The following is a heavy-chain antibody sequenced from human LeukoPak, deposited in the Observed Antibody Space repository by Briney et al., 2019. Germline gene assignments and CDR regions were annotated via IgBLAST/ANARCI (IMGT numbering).Heavy chain of an antibody. V-gene: IGHV4-31*03. D-gene: IGHD4-11*01. J-gene: IGHJ3*02. CDR3: ARVPDYSDYVRHAFDI. Sequence: PSQTLSLTCTVSGGSISSGGYYWSWIRQHPGKGLEWIGYIYYSGSTYYNPSLKSRVTISVVTSKNQFSLKLSSVTAADTAVYYCARVPDYSDYVRHAFDIWGQGTMVTVSS. CDR2: IYYSGST. CDR1: GGSISSGGYY.